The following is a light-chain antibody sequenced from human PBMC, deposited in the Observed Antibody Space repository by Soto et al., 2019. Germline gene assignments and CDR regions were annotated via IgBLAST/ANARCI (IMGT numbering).Light chain of an antibody. CDR2: DVS. J-gene: IGLJ3*02. V-gene: IGLV2-11*01. CDR3: CSSAGSYTSV. Sequence: QSALTQPRSVSGSPGQSVTISCTGTSSDVGGYNYVSWYQQHPGKAPKLMIYDVSKRPSGVPDRFSGSKSGSTASLTISGLQAEDEADYYCCSSAGSYTSVFGGGTKLTFL. CDR1: SSDVGGYNY.